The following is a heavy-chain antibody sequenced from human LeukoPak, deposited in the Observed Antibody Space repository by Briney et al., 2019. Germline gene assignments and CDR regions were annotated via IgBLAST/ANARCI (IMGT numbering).Heavy chain of an antibody. D-gene: IGHD3-9*01. CDR3: ARDYYDILTANRQTKSSYFDY. CDR2: IYSGDNT. Sequence: PGGSLRLSCVASGFTVSSNYMSWVRQAPGKGLEWVSVIYSGDNTYYVDSVKGRFTISRDSSKNTLYLQMNNLRAEDTAVYYCARDYYDILTANRQTKSSYFDYWGQGTLVTVSS. CDR1: GFTVSSNY. J-gene: IGHJ4*02. V-gene: IGHV3-66*01.